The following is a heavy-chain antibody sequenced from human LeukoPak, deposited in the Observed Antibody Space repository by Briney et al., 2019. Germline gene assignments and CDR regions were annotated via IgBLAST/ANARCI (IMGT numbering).Heavy chain of an antibody. D-gene: IGHD3-10*01. CDR1: GFTFSSYS. CDR2: ISSSPSTI. V-gene: IGHV3-48*04. J-gene: IGHJ4*02. CDR3: AKDQDPHSYGSGSYAPFDY. Sequence: GGSLRLSCAASGFTFSSYSMNWVRQAPGKGLEWVSFISSSPSTIYYADSVKGRFTISRDNAKNSLYLQMNSLRADDTAVYYCAKDQDPHSYGSGSYAPFDYWGQGTLVTVSS.